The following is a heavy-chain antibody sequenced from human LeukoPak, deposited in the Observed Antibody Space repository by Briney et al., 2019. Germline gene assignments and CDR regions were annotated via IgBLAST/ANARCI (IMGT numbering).Heavy chain of an antibody. CDR1: GYTFTSYG. D-gene: IGHD6-19*01. CDR2: ISAYNGNT. J-gene: IGHJ4*02. Sequence: GASVKVSCKASGYTFTSYGISWVRQAPGQGLEWRGWISAYNGNTNYAQKLQGRVTMTTDTSTSTAYMQLRSLRSDDTAVYYCARDQVASYPAYSSGPEGGDYWGQGTLVTVSS. V-gene: IGHV1-18*01. CDR3: ARDQVASYPAYSSGPEGGDY.